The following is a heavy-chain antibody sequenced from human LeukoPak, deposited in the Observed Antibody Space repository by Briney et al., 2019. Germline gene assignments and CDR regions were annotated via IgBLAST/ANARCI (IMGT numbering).Heavy chain of an antibody. CDR2: MNPNSGNT. Sequence: ASVKVSCKASGYTFTSYDINWVRQATGQGLEWMGWMNPNSGNTGYAQKFQGRVTMTRDTSTSTVYMELSSLRSEDTAVYYCARDDLRCSSTSCYWDYAFDIWGQGTMVTVSS. D-gene: IGHD2-2*01. J-gene: IGHJ3*02. CDR1: GYTFTSYD. V-gene: IGHV1-8*02. CDR3: ARDDLRCSSTSCYWDYAFDI.